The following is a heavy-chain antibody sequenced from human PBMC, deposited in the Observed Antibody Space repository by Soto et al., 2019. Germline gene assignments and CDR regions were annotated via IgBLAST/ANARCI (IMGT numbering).Heavy chain of an antibody. CDR2: ISGSGGST. V-gene: IGHV3-23*01. Sequence: EVQLLESGGGLVQPGGSLRLSCAASGFTFSSYAMRWVRQAPGKGLEWVSAISGSGGSTYYADSVKGRFTISRDNSKNTLYLQMKSLRAEDTAVYYCARRGSGSYYAYWGQGTLVTVSS. J-gene: IGHJ4*02. CDR3: ARRGSGSYYAY. D-gene: IGHD1-26*01. CDR1: GFTFSSYA.